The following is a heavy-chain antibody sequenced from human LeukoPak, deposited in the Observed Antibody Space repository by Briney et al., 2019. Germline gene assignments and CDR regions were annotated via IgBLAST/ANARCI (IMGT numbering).Heavy chain of an antibody. V-gene: IGHV4-59*08. CDR1: GGSISSYY. D-gene: IGHD5-24*01. CDR3: ARAGRDGYTFDY. J-gene: IGHJ4*02. CDR2: IYYGGST. Sequence: SETLSLTCTVSGGSISSYYWSWIRQPPGKGLEWIGYIYYGGSTNYNPSLKSRVTISVDTSKNQFSLKLSSVTAADTAVYYCARAGRDGYTFDYWGQGTLVTVSS.